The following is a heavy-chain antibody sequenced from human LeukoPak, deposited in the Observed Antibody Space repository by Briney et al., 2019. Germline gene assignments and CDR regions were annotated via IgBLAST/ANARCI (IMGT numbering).Heavy chain of an antibody. Sequence: PGGSLRLSCAASGFTFSSYAMSWVRQAPGKGLEWVSAISGSGGSTYYADSVKGRFTISRDNSKNTLYLQMNSLRAEDTAVYYCATLGDYYDSSGYYSGTTPFFDYWGQGTLVTVSS. J-gene: IGHJ4*02. D-gene: IGHD3-22*01. V-gene: IGHV3-23*01. CDR2: ISGSGGST. CDR3: ATLGDYYDSSGYYSGTTPFFDY. CDR1: GFTFSSYA.